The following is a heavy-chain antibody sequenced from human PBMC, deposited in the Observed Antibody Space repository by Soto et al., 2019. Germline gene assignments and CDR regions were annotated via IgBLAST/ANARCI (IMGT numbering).Heavy chain of an antibody. CDR3: ASPATAMADYYYYGMDV. CDR2: ISYDGSNK. J-gene: IGHJ6*02. Sequence: GGSLRLSCAASGFTFSSYAMHWVRQAPGKGLEWVAVISYDGSNKYYADTVKGRFTISRDNSKNTLYLQMNSLRAEDTAVYYCASPATAMADYYYYGMDVWGQGTTVTVSS. D-gene: IGHD5-18*01. V-gene: IGHV3-30-3*01. CDR1: GFTFSSYA.